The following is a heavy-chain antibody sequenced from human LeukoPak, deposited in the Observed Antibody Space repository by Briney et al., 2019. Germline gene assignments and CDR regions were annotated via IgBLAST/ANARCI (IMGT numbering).Heavy chain of an antibody. J-gene: IGHJ6*03. CDR3: ARGLAARPYMDV. V-gene: IGHV3-33*01. CDR2: IWYDGSNK. CDR1: GFSFSSYG. D-gene: IGHD6-6*01. Sequence: GGSLRLSCAASGFSFSSYGMHWVRQAPGKGLEWVAIIWYDGSNKYYADSVKGRFTISRDNSKNTLYLEMNSLRAGDTAVYYCARGLAARPYMDVWGKGTTVTVSS.